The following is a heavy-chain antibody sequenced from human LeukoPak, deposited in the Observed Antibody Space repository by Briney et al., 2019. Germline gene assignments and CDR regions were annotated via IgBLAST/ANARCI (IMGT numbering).Heavy chain of an antibody. CDR1: GGSISSRSCH. CDR3: ARRRVAAAGNEFDY. J-gene: IGHJ4*02. Sequence: ASETLSLTCTVSGGSISSRSCHWGWIRQPPGKGLEWIGSINYGGSTYYNPSLQSRITISVDTSKNQFSLKLSSVTATGTAVYYCARRRVAAAGNEFDYWGRGTPVTVSS. CDR2: INYGGST. V-gene: IGHV4-39*01. D-gene: IGHD6-13*01.